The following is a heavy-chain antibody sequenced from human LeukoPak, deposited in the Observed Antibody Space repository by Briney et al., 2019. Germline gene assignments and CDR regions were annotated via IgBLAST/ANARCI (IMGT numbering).Heavy chain of an antibody. D-gene: IGHD3-16*01. J-gene: IGHJ4*02. Sequence: GGSLRLSCAASGFTFSSYWMSWVRQAPGKGLEWVANIKQDGSEKYYVDSVKGRFTISRDNAKNSLYLQMNSLRAEDTAVYYCARDRGHDYVWGSYRDYWGRGTLVTVSS. CDR2: IKQDGSEK. CDR3: ARDRGHDYVWGSYRDY. V-gene: IGHV3-7*01. CDR1: GFTFSSYW.